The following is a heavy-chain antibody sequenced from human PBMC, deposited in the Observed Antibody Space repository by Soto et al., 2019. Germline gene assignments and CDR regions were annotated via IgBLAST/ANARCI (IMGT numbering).Heavy chain of an antibody. CDR1: GAALNSGNYY. D-gene: IGHD2-21*01. CDR3: ARLRIATNNYKWFDP. Sequence: SETLCLTCSVSGAALNSGNYYWSWIRQVPGKGLEWIGHIYVTGAVDYNPSLRERITISQDTSERQFSLNLRLVTAADTAVYYCARLRIATNNYKWFDPWGKGTLVTVS. V-gene: IGHV4-31*03. J-gene: IGHJ5*02. CDR2: IYVTGAV.